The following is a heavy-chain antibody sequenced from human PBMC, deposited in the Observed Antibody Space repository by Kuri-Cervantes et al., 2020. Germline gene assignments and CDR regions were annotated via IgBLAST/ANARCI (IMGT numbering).Heavy chain of an antibody. Sequence: SETLSLTCTVSGGSINSSSYYWGWIRQPPGRGLEWIGSIYYSGSTYYNPSLKSRVTISVDTSKNQFSLKLSSVTVADTAVYYCARTDPNYYGSGSLAFDIWGQGTMVTVSS. CDR1: GGSINSSSYY. J-gene: IGHJ3*02. D-gene: IGHD3-10*01. CDR2: IYYSGST. CDR3: ARTDPNYYGSGSLAFDI. V-gene: IGHV4-39*07.